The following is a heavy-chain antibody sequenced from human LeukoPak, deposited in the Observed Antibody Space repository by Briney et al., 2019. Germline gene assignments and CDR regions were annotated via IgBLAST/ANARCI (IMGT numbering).Heavy chain of an antibody. V-gene: IGHV4-59*01. J-gene: IGHJ4*02. CDR1: GGSISSYY. Sequence: SETLSLTCTVSGGSISSYYWSWIRQPPGKGLEWIGYIYYSGSTNYNPSLKSRVTISINASKNQFSLKLSSVTAADTAVYYCARGGSYYGYFDYSGQGTLVTVSS. CDR3: ARGGSYYGYFDY. D-gene: IGHD1-26*01. CDR2: IYYSGST.